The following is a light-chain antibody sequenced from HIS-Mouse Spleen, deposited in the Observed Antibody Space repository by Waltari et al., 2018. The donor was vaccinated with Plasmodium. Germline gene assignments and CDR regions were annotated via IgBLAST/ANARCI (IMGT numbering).Light chain of an antibody. CDR1: QSVSSN. V-gene: IGKV3-15*01. CDR3: QQYNNWSFT. Sequence: EIVMKQSPATLSVSPGERATLSCRARQSVSSNLAWYPQKPGQAPRLRIYGASTRATVIPARFSGSGSGTEFTLTISSLQSEDFAVYYCQQYNNWSFTFGPGTKVDIK. CDR2: GAS. J-gene: IGKJ3*01.